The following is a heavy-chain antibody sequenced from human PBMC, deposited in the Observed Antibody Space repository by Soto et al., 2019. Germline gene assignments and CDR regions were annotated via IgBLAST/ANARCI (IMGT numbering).Heavy chain of an antibody. CDR3: ARGLFGQQWLVDFDT. CDR1: GGSFSNYI. J-gene: IGHJ4*02. V-gene: IGHV1-69*19. D-gene: IGHD6-19*01. Sequence: QVHLVQSGAEVKKPGSSVKVSCKASGGSFSNYIFAWVRQAPGQGLEWMGGTIPMFATAQYAQKLQGRVTISADESTSTVYMDLTSLRSDDTAVYYCARGLFGQQWLVDFDTWGQGTLVTVSS. CDR2: TIPMFATA.